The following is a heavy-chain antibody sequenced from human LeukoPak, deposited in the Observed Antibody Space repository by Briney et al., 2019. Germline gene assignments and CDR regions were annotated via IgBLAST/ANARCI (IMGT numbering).Heavy chain of an antibody. D-gene: IGHD6-13*01. V-gene: IGHV1-24*01. CDR1: GYSLADLA. CDR3: ATDRSEIPADDTRFDY. Sequence: EASVKVSCKVSGYSLADLAMHWARQAPGKGLEWMGGFVGEHGKTIYAQKFQGRVTMTEDTSADTAYMELKSLRSDDTAVYYCATDRSEIPADDTRFDYWGQGSLVTVSS. J-gene: IGHJ4*02. CDR2: FVGEHGKT.